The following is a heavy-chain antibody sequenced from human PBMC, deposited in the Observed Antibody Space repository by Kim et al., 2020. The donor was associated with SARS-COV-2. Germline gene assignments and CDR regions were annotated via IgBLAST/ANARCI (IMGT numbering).Heavy chain of an antibody. CDR3: ARAPIVVVITHFDF. Sequence: SPALKSRVTISVDTSKNQFSLKLSCVTAADTAVYYCARAPIVVVITHFDFWGQGTLVTVSS. V-gene: IGHV4-31*02. J-gene: IGHJ4*02. D-gene: IGHD3-22*01.